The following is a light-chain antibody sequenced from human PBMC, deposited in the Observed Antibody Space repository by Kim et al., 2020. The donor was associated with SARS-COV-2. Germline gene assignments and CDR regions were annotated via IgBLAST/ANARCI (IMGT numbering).Light chain of an antibody. Sequence: QSVLTQPPSASGTPGQRVTIFCSGSISNIGSNTVTWYQQLPGAAPKLLIYGDDLRPPRVPDRFSGSKSGTSASLAISGLQSEDEADYYCATHDESQVLFGGGTQLTVL. V-gene: IGLV1-44*01. J-gene: IGLJ3*02. CDR1: ISNIGSNT. CDR3: ATHDESQVL. CDR2: GDD.